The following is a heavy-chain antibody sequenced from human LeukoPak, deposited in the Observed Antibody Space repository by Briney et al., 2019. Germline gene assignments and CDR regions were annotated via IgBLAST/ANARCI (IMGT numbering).Heavy chain of an antibody. V-gene: IGHV4-30-2*01. J-gene: IGHJ4*02. CDR2: IYHSGTT. CDR3: ARVARWGYYFDY. CDR1: GGSISSGGYP. D-gene: IGHD1-26*01. Sequence: SETLSLTCAVSGGSISSGGYPWSWIRQPPGKGLEWIGYIYHSGTTYYNPSLKSRVTISIDRSKNQFSLKLSSVTAADTAVYYCARVARWGYYFDYWGQGTLVTVPS.